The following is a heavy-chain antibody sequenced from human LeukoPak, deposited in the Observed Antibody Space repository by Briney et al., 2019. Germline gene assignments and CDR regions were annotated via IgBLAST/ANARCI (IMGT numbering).Heavy chain of an antibody. CDR3: ARRYCSSTSCYQDY. CDR2: MNPNTGNT. V-gene: IGHV1-8*01. D-gene: IGHD2-2*01. CDR1: GYTFTSDD. J-gene: IGHJ4*02. Sequence: GASVKVSCKASGYTFTSDDINWVRQTTGQGLEWMGWMNPNTGNTVYAQKFQGRFTMTRNTSTSTAYMELSSLRSEDTAVYYCARRYCSSTSCYQDYWGQGTLVTVSS.